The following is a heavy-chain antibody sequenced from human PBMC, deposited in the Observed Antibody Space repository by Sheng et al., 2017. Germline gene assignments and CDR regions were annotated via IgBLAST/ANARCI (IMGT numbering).Heavy chain of an antibody. J-gene: IGHJ5*02. CDR3: ARDQVVVVPAAIEFGWFDP. Sequence: QVQLVQSGAEVKKPGSSVKVSCKASGGTFSSYAISWVRQAPGQGLEWMGGIIPIFGTANYAQKFQGRVTITADESTSTAYMELSSLRSEDTAVYYCARDQVVVVPAAIEFGWFDPWGQGTLVTVSS. D-gene: IGHD2-2*02. CDR1: GGTFSSYA. CDR2: IIPIFGTA. V-gene: IGHV1-69*01.